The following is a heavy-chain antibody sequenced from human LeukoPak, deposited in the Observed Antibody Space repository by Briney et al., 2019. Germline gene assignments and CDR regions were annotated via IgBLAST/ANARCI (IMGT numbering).Heavy chain of an antibody. J-gene: IGHJ6*03. Sequence: SETLSLTCTVSGGSISTYYWSWIRQPPGKGLEWIGYIYYSGSTYYNPSLKSRVTISVDTSKNQFSLKLSSVTAADTAVYYCAREGYSSSPYYYYYMDVWGKGTTVTISS. CDR3: AREGYSSSPYYYYYMDV. CDR2: IYYSGST. D-gene: IGHD6-13*01. CDR1: GGSISTYY. V-gene: IGHV4-59*12.